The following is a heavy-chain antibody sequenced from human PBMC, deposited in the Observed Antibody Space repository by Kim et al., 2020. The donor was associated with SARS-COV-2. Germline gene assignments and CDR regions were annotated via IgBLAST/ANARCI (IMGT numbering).Heavy chain of an antibody. Sequence: GGSLRLSCAASGFTFSDYYMSWIRQAPGKGLEWVSYISSSGSTIYYADSVKGRFTISRDNAKNSLYLQMNSLRAEDTAVYYCATRGFGGSYPRGYYYYGMDVWGQGTTVTVSS. CDR1: GFTFSDYY. V-gene: IGHV3-11*01. CDR3: ATRGFGGSYPRGYYYYGMDV. J-gene: IGHJ6*02. D-gene: IGHD1-26*01. CDR2: ISSSGSTI.